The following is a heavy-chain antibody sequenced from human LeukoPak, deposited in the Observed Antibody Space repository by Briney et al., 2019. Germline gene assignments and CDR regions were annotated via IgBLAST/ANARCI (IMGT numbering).Heavy chain of an antibody. CDR2: IYTSGST. CDR1: GGSFSGYY. V-gene: IGHV4-59*10. Sequence: SETLSLTCAVYGGSFSGYYWSWIRQPPGKGLEWIGRIYTSGSTNYNPSLKSRVTMSVDTSKNQFSLKLSSVTAADTAVYYCARDSSGWYGDDYWGQGTLVTVSS. J-gene: IGHJ4*02. D-gene: IGHD6-19*01. CDR3: ARDSSGWYGDDY.